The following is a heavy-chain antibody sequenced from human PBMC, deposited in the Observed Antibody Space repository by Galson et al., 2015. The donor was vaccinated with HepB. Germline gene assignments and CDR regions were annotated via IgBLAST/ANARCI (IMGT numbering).Heavy chain of an antibody. CDR2: ISYDGSYK. CDR1: QFTFSYYG. V-gene: IGHV3-30*03. J-gene: IGHJ4*02. Sequence: SLRLSCAASQFTFSYYGMHWVRQAPGKGLEWVAVISYDGSYKYHADSVKGRFTISRDNSKNTLYLQMNSLRAEDTAVYYCARPRVEMATIGVDYWGQGTLVTVSS. D-gene: IGHD5-24*01. CDR3: ARPRVEMATIGVDY.